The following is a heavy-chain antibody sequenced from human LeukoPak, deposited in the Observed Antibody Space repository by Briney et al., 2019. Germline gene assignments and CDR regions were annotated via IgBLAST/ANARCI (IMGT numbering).Heavy chain of an antibody. CDR2: IYHSGST. J-gene: IGHJ5*02. CDR1: GYSISSGYY. D-gene: IGHD3-10*01. CDR3: ARDLTMVRGDWFDP. Sequence: SETLSLTCTVSGYSISSGYYWGWIRQPPGKGLEWIGSIYHSGSTYYNPSLKSRVTISVDTSKNQFSLKLSSVTAADTAVYYCARDLTMVRGDWFDPWGQGTLVTVSS. V-gene: IGHV4-38-2*02.